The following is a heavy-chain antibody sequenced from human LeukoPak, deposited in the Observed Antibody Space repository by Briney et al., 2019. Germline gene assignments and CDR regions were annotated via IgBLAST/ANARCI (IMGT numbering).Heavy chain of an antibody. J-gene: IGHJ4*02. V-gene: IGHV4-39*02. CDR3: AREYSRSVVAGSRPDL. CDR1: ARSITSSNYY. D-gene: IGHD2-21*01. Sequence: PSQTLSLTCSVSARSITSSNYYWGWIRQPPGKGLEWIGRMYYPGTTYYNSSLKSRVTLSIDTSNNQFSLKLTSVTAADTAVYYCAREYSRSVVAGSRPDLWGQGLLVTVSS. CDR2: MYYPGTT.